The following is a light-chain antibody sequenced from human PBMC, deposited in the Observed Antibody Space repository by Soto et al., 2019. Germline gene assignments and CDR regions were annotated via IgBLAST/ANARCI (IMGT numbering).Light chain of an antibody. CDR2: GAS. CDR3: QQYGSTPLT. V-gene: IGKV3-20*01. Sequence: EIVLTQSPGTLSLSPGGRAALSCRASQSVSRNYVAWYQQKPGQAPRLLIYGASSRASGIPDRFSGSGSGADFTLSITRLEPEDFALYYCQQYGSTPLTFGGGTKVDNK. J-gene: IGKJ4*01. CDR1: QSVSRNY.